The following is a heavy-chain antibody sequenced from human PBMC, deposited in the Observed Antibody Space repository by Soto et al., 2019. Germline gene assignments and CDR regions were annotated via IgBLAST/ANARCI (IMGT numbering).Heavy chain of an antibody. D-gene: IGHD3-10*01. J-gene: IGHJ4*02. V-gene: IGHV4-59*01. CDR3: ARDGYDGSGSPYPAY. CDR1: GGSMSEYF. Sequence: SETLSLTCTVSGGSMSEYFWSWIRQSPGKGLEWIGYIYYLGSTDYNPSLKSRVTVSVDTSKRQFSLRLTSVTAADTAVYYCARDGYDGSGSPYPAYWGPGTQVTVSS. CDR2: IYYLGST.